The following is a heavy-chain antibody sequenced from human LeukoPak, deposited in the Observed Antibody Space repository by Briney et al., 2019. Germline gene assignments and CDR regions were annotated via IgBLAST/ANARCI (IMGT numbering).Heavy chain of an antibody. CDR1: GFTFAGYA. D-gene: IGHD2-2*01. J-gene: IGHJ4*02. Sequence: GGSLRLSCAASGFTFAGYAMSWVRQGPGKGLEWVSDISGGGDTTYYADSVKGRFTISRDNSKNTLYLQMNSLRAEDTAVYYCAKGRLVPAALLDYWGQGTLVTISS. V-gene: IGHV3-23*01. CDR2: ISGGGDTT. CDR3: AKGRLVPAALLDY.